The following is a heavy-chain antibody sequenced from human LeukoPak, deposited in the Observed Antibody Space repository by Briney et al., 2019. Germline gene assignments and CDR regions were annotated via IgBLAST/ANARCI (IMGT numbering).Heavy chain of an antibody. Sequence: PGGSLRLSCAASGFTFSSYEMNWVRQAPGKGLEWVSYISSSGSTIYYADSVKGRFTISRDNSKNTLYLQMNSLRAEDTAVYYCAKDRRLTSLYGSGYLDYWGQGTLVTVSS. D-gene: IGHD3-10*01. J-gene: IGHJ4*02. V-gene: IGHV3-48*03. CDR2: ISSSGSTI. CDR3: AKDRRLTSLYGSGYLDY. CDR1: GFTFSSYE.